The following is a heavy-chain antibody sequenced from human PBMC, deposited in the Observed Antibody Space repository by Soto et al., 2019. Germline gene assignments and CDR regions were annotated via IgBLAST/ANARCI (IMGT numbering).Heavy chain of an antibody. CDR2: FDPEDGET. D-gene: IGHD1-26*01. CDR3: ARDWEFGY. J-gene: IGHJ4*02. Sequence: SVKVSCKVSGYTLTELSMLWVRQAPGKGLEWMGGFDPEDGETIYAQKFQGRVTMTKDTSTSTLFMEVSSLRSEDTAVYFCARDWEFGYWGQGTLVTVSS. CDR1: GYTLTELS. V-gene: IGHV1-24*01.